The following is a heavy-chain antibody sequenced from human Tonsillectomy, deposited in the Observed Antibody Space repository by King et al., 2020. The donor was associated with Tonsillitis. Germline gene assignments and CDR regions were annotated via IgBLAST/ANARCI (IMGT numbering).Heavy chain of an antibody. D-gene: IGHD3-22*01. CDR2: IIPPFGTA. CDR1: GGSFSSYA. Sequence: QLVQSGAEVKKPGSSVKVSCKASGGSFSSYAISWVRQAPGQGLECMGGIIPPFGTATYAQKFQGRVTITADESTSTAYMELISLRSEDTAVYYCARAHSSGYWAYNYYMDVWGKGTTVTVSS. J-gene: IGHJ6*03. V-gene: IGHV1-69*01. CDR3: ARAHSSGYWAYNYYMDV.